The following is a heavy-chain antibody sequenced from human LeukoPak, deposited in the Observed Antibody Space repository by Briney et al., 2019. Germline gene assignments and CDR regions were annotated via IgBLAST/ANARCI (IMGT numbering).Heavy chain of an antibody. J-gene: IGHJ3*02. CDR1: GGSISSSNW. Sequence: PSETLSLTCAVSGGSISSSNWWSWVRQAPGKGLEWVSVIRSDGSTNHADSVKGRFTISRDNSKNTLYLQMNNLRAEDTAMYYCAREMYSGMYNDAFDIWGQGTKVTVSS. D-gene: IGHD1-26*01. V-gene: IGHV3-53*01. CDR2: IRSDGST. CDR3: AREMYSGMYNDAFDI.